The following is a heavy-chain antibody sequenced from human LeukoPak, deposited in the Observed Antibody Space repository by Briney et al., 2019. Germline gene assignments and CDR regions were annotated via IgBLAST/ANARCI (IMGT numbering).Heavy chain of an antibody. V-gene: IGHV3-53*01. Sequence: GGSLRLSCAASGFTVIDNYMTWVRQAPGKGLEWVSVIYSGSSAYYADSVKGRFTISRDNSKNTLYLQMNSLRAEDTGVYYCAGRRTGYSSGYGHWGQGTLVTVSS. CDR3: AGRRTGYSSGYGH. D-gene: IGHD5-18*01. CDR2: IYSGSSA. CDR1: GFTVIDNY. J-gene: IGHJ4*02.